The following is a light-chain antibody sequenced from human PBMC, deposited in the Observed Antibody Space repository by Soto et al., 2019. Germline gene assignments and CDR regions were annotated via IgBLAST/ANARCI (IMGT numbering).Light chain of an antibody. CDR3: QQYNNWGYT. CDR2: GAS. CDR1: QSVSSN. J-gene: IGKJ2*01. Sequence: EIVMTQSPATLSVSPGERATLSCRASQSVSSNLARYQQKPGQAPRLLIYGASTRATGIPARFSGSGSGTEFTLTISSLQSEDFAVYYCQQYNNWGYTFGQGTKLEIK. V-gene: IGKV3-15*01.